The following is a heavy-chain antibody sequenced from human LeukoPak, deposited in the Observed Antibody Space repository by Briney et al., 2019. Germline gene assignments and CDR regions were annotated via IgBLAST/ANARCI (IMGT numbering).Heavy chain of an antibody. D-gene: IGHD3-10*01. Sequence: GRSLRLSCAASGFTLSSYGMHWVRQAPGKGLEWVAVISYDGSNKYYADSVKGRFTISRDNSKNTLYLQMNSLRAEDTAVYYCAKDREPVIWFGELTLDYWGQGTLVTVSS. CDR3: AKDREPVIWFGELTLDY. CDR2: ISYDGSNK. CDR1: GFTLSSYG. V-gene: IGHV3-30*18. J-gene: IGHJ4*02.